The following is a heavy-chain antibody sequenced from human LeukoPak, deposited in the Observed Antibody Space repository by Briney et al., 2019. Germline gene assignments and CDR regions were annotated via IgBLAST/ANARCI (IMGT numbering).Heavy chain of an antibody. CDR1: GGSISSSSYY. CDR3: ARDGFGYCSGGSCYSGDY. V-gene: IGHV4-39*07. J-gene: IGHJ4*02. Sequence: SETLSLTCTVSGGSISSSSYYWGWIRQPPGKGLEWIGSIYYSGSTYYNPSLKSRVTISVDTSKNQFSLKLSSVTAADTAVYYCARDGFGYCSGGSCYSGDYWGQGTLVTVSS. CDR2: IYYSGST. D-gene: IGHD2-15*01.